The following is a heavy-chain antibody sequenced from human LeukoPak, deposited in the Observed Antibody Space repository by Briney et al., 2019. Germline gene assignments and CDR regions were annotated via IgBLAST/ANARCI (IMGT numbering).Heavy chain of an antibody. Sequence: GASVKVSFKASGYTFTNYSISWVRQAPGQGLEWMGWISAYSGNTHYSHKLQGRVTMTTDTSTSTGYMELRSLRSDDTAVYYCASGRYSSSSPHYYYYYMDVWGKGTTVTVSS. CDR2: ISAYSGNT. CDR1: GYTFTNYS. J-gene: IGHJ6*03. V-gene: IGHV1-18*01. D-gene: IGHD6-6*01. CDR3: ASGRYSSSSPHYYYYYMDV.